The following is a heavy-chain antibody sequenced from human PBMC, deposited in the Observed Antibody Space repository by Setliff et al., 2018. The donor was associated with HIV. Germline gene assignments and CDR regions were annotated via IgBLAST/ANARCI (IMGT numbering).Heavy chain of an antibody. CDR2: IYYSGRT. V-gene: IGHV4-39*01. CDR1: GGSISSSSYY. CDR3: ARRTEDYIYHYDSSGYYWAY. J-gene: IGHJ4*02. Sequence: TLSLTCPVSGGSISSSSYYWGWIRQPPGKGLEWIGSIYYSGRTYYNPSLKSRVTLSVDTSKNQVSLKVSSVTAADTAVYYCARRTEDYIYHYDSSGYYWAYWGQGTLVTVSS. D-gene: IGHD3-22*01.